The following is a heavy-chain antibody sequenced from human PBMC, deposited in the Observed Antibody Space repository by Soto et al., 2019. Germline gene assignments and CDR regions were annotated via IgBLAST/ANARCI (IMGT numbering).Heavy chain of an antibody. V-gene: IGHV3-74*01. Sequence: EVQLVESGGGLVQPGGSLRLSCAASGFTVSSYWMHWVRQAPGKGLVWVSRINSEGSSTSYADSVKGRFTISRDNAKNTLYLQMNSLRAEDTAVYYCVRTSLVVAAATREDYWRQGTLFTVSS. D-gene: IGHD2-15*01. J-gene: IGHJ4*02. CDR3: VRTSLVVAAATREDY. CDR2: INSEGSST. CDR1: GFTVSSYW.